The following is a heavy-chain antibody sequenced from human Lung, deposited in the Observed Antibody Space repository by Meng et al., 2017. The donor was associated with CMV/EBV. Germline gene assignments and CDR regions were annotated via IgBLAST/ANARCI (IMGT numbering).Heavy chain of an antibody. V-gene: IGHV1-2*02. Sequence: ASVKVSCKASGYTFTGYYMHWVRQAPGQGLEWMGWINPNSGDTNYAQKFQGRVTMTRDTSINTAYMELSRLRSDDTAMYYCVRGGIVMVPPDNNIRDWGQGXLVTVSS. J-gene: IGHJ4*02. D-gene: IGHD2-15*01. CDR2: INPNSGDT. CDR1: GYTFTGYY. CDR3: VRGGIVMVPPDNNIRD.